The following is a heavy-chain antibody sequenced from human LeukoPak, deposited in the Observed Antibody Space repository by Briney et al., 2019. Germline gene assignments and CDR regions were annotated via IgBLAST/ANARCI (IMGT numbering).Heavy chain of an antibody. V-gene: IGHV1-46*01. CDR1: GYTFTSYY. CDR2: INPSGGST. D-gene: IGHD1-26*01. Sequence: ASVKVSCKASGYTFTSYYMHWVRQAPGQGLEWMGIINPSGGSTSYAQKFQGRVTMTRDTSTSTVYMELSSLRSEDTAVYYCARDRGWELRWFELDYWGQGTLVTVSS. CDR3: ARDRGWELRWFELDY. J-gene: IGHJ4*02.